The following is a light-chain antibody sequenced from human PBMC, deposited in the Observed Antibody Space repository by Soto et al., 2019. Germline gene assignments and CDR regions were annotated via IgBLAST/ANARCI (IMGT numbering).Light chain of an antibody. CDR1: SSNIGSYY. Sequence: QSVLTQPPSASGTPGQRVTISCSGSSSNIGSYYVYWYQQLPGTAPKLLMYSNNQRPSGVPDRFSGSKSGTSASLAISGLRSEDEADYYCAAWDDSLSGYVFGTGTQLTVL. CDR2: SNN. J-gene: IGLJ1*01. CDR3: AAWDDSLSGYV. V-gene: IGLV1-47*02.